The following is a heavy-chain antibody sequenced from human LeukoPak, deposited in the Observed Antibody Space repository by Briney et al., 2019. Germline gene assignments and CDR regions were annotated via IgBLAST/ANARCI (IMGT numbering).Heavy chain of an antibody. CDR2: MSPNSGNT. CDR3: ARNPPLTGDFGF. V-gene: IGHV1-8*01. CDR1: GYTFTSYD. J-gene: IGHJ4*02. Sequence: ASVKVSCKASGYTFTSYDINWMRQATGQGLAWMGWMSPNSGNTGYAQKFQGRVTMTRDTSISTAYMELSSLRSEDTAVYYCARNPPLTGDFGFWGPGTMVTVSS. D-gene: IGHD7-27*01.